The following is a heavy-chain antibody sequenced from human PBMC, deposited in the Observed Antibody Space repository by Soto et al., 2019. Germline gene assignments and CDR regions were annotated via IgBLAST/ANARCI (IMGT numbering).Heavy chain of an antibody. D-gene: IGHD3-22*01. CDR1: GGSISSYY. V-gene: IGHV4-59*01. Sequence: QVQLQESGPGLVKPSETLSLTCTVSGGSISSYYWSWIRQPPGKGLEWIGYIYFRGTTNYNPSLKSRVTMSADTSKNQFSLKLNSVTAADTAVYYCARMNYSDTSGYPFDYWGQGMMVTVSS. CDR3: ARMNYSDTSGYPFDY. CDR2: IYFRGTT. J-gene: IGHJ4*02.